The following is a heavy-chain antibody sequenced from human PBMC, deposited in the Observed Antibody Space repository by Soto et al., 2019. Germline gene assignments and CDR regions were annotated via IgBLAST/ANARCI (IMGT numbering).Heavy chain of an antibody. Sequence: XESLNISCKTCGFAFSNYWVGWVRQMPGKGFEWMGITYPGDSATKYSPSFQGHVTISSDKSTNTAYLQWSSLRASDTAIYFCAANPRHDTDPLWPSWGQGTLVTVSS. J-gene: IGHJ5*02. V-gene: IGHV5-51*01. CDR1: GFAFSNYW. CDR2: TYPGDSAT. D-gene: IGHD3-16*01. CDR3: AANPRHDTDPLWPS.